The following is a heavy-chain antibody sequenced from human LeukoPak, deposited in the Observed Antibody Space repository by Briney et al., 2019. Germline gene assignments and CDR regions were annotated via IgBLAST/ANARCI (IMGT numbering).Heavy chain of an antibody. CDR3: AKSVAGDFDY. D-gene: IGHD6-19*01. Sequence: GGSLRLSCAASGFTFSLYTMHWVRQAPGKGLEWVAVISYDGSNKYYADSVKGRFTISRDNSKNTLNLQMNSLRAEDTAVYYCAKSVAGDFDYWGQGTLVTVSS. CDR2: ISYDGSNK. CDR1: GFTFSLYT. J-gene: IGHJ4*02. V-gene: IGHV3-30*18.